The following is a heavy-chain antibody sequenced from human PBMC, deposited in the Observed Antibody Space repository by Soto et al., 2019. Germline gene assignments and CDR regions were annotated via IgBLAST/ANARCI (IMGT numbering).Heavy chain of an antibody. CDR1: GYTFTSYY. D-gene: IGHD6-19*01. CDR2: INPSGGST. Sequence: WASVRVSCKASGYTFTSYYMHWVRQAPGQGLEWMGIINPSGGSTSYAQKFQGRVTMTRDTSTSTVYMELSSLRSEDTAVYYCARGYSSGWYGISRNWFDPWGQGTLVTVSS. CDR3: ARGYSSGWYGISRNWFDP. J-gene: IGHJ5*02. V-gene: IGHV1-46*01.